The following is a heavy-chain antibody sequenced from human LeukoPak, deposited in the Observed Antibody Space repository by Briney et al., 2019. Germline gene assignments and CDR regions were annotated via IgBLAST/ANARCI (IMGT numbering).Heavy chain of an antibody. D-gene: IGHD4-17*01. J-gene: IGHJ6*02. Sequence: PGGSLRLSCAASGFTFSSYSMNWVRQAPGKGLEWVSSISSSSSYIYYADSVKGRFTISRDNAKNSLYLQMNSLRAEDTAVYYCARVYPDTTTVTTSIYFGGMDVWGQGTTVTVSS. V-gene: IGHV3-21*01. CDR2: ISSSSSYI. CDR3: ARVYPDTTTVTTSIYFGGMDV. CDR1: GFTFSSYS.